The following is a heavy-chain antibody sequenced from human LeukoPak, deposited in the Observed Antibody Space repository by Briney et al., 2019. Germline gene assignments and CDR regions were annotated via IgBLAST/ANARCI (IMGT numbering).Heavy chain of an antibody. CDR1: GDSVSSNSAA. J-gene: IGHJ4*02. Sequence: SQTLSLTCAISGDSVSSNSAAWNWITQSPARGLEWLGRTYYRSKRYNDYAVSVKSRITINPDTSKNQFSLQLNSVAPEDTAVYYCARERRVATPRPFDYGGQGTVVTVSS. CDR2: TYYRSKRYN. D-gene: IGHD5-12*01. CDR3: ARERRVATPRPFDY. V-gene: IGHV6-1*01.